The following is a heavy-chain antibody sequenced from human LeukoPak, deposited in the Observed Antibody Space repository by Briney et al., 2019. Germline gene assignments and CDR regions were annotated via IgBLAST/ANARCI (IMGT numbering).Heavy chain of an antibody. V-gene: IGHV4-59*01. CDR2: IYYSGST. J-gene: IGHJ6*02. Sequence: SETLSLTCTVSGGXISSYYWSRIRQPPGKGLEWIGYIYYSGSTNYNPSLKSRVTISVDTSKNKFSLKLSSVTAADTAVYYCARGPYDFWSGYALNYYYYGMDVWGQGTTVTVSS. CDR1: GGXISSYY. D-gene: IGHD3-3*01. CDR3: ARGPYDFWSGYALNYYYYGMDV.